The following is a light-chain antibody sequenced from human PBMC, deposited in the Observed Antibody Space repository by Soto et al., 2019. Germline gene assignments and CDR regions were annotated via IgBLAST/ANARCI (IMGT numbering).Light chain of an antibody. CDR2: DAS. V-gene: IGKV1-8*01. Sequence: AIRMTQSPSCFSACTIDVVSTSVLATQDIGTYLAWYQQIPEKARQLLIYDASTLQTVVPSRFSGSGSGTDFTLTISYLQSEDFGTYYCQQFYNYPRTFGQGTKVDIK. CDR3: QQFYNYPRT. J-gene: IGKJ1*01. CDR1: QDIGTY.